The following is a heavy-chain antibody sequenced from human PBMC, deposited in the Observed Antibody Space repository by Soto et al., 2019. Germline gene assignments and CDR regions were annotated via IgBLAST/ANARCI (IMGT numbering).Heavy chain of an antibody. D-gene: IGHD3-22*01. CDR3: AKGNTMIVVVITGPYFDY. Sequence: PGGSLRLSCAASGFTFSSYAMSWVRQAPGKGLEWVSAISGSGGSTYYADSVKGRFTISRDNSKNTLYLQMNSLRAEDTAVYYCAKGNTMIVVVITGPYFDYWGQGTLVTVPS. CDR1: GFTFSSYA. CDR2: ISGSGGST. V-gene: IGHV3-23*01. J-gene: IGHJ4*02.